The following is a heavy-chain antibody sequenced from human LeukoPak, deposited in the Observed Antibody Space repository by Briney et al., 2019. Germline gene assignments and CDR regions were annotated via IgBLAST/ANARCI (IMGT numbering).Heavy chain of an antibody. CDR2: ITSSGDGT. CDR3: AKDRPNYYGSNGHYYRRDGDY. D-gene: IGHD3-22*01. CDR1: GFTFSIYA. Sequence: SGGSLRLSCAASGFTFSIYAMSWVRQAPGKGLQWVSSITSSGDGTYYADSVKGRCTISRDNSENMLYLQMNSLRVEDTAVYFCAKDRPNYYGSNGHYYRRDGDYWGQGTLVTVSS. V-gene: IGHV3-23*01. J-gene: IGHJ4*02.